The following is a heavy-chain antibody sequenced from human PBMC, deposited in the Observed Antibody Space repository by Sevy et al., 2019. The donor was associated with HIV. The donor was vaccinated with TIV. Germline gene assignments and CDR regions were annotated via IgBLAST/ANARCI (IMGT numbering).Heavy chain of an antibody. J-gene: IGHJ3*02. D-gene: IGHD3-10*01. CDR1: GYSYTSDW. Sequence: GESLKISCKGSGYSYTSDWIGWVRQMPGKGLEWMGIIYPGDSDTRYSPSFQGQVTISADKSISTAYLQWSSLKASDTAMYYCARPSGYYGSGSYYNAAFDIWGQGTMVTVSS. CDR3: ARPSGYYGSGSYYNAAFDI. V-gene: IGHV5-51*01. CDR2: IYPGDSDT.